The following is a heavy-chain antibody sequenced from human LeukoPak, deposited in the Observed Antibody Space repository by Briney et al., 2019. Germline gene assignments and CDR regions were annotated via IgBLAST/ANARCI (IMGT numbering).Heavy chain of an antibody. V-gene: IGHV3-30*18. D-gene: IGHD1-26*01. CDR3: AKDPDGGSSGGYYRLDH. J-gene: IGHJ4*02. Sequence: GGSLRPSFSTSGFNFSNYGMDRVRQAPGKGLEWVAIISDDGSNEFYGYSVRGRFTISRDNSKNTLYLQMNSLRAEDTAVYYCAKDPDGGSSGGYYRLDHWGQGTLVTVSS. CDR1: GFNFSNYG. CDR2: ISDDGSNE.